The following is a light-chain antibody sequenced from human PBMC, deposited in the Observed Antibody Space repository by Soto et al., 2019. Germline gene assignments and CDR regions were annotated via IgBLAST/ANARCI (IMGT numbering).Light chain of an antibody. Sequence: QSVLTQPPSASASLGASVTLTCTRSSGYSSYKVDWYHQRPGKGPRFVLRLGTGGIVGSKGDGIPDRFSVLGSGLNRYLTIKDIREEDASDYPCCEDHGWESNFVSVVFGGGTKLTVL. CDR2: LGTGGIVG. CDR3: CEDHGWESNFVSVV. V-gene: IGLV9-49*01. CDR1: SGYSSYK. J-gene: IGLJ2*01.